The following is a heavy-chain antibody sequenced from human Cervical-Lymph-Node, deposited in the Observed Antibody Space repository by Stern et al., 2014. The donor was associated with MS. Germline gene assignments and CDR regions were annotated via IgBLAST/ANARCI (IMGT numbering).Heavy chain of an antibody. V-gene: IGHV5-51*01. J-gene: IGHJ3*02. CDR3: ARRSSGNYGYSSFDI. Sequence: EVQLVESGAEVKKPGESLKISCQGSGYRFNIYWIGWVRQLPGKGLEWMGVIYPGDSETTYSPSFQGQVTISADKSINTAYLQWSSLKASDTAVYYCARRSSGNYGYSSFDIWGQGTMVIVSS. D-gene: IGHD1-26*01. CDR1: GYRFNIYW. CDR2: IYPGDSET.